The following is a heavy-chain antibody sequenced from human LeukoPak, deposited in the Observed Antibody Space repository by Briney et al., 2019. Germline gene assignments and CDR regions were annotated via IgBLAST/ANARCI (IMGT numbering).Heavy chain of an antibody. J-gene: IGHJ3*02. CDR1: GYSFTSYW. CDR3: ARPQGVFLNDAFDI. V-gene: IGHV5-51*01. Sequence: GGSLQISWQGSGYSFTSYWIGWVRQMPGKGLEWMGIIYPGDSDTRYSPSFQGQVTISADKSISTAYLQWSSLKASDTAMYYCARPQGVFLNDAFDIWGQGTMVTVSS. CDR2: IYPGDSDT. D-gene: IGHD2-21*01.